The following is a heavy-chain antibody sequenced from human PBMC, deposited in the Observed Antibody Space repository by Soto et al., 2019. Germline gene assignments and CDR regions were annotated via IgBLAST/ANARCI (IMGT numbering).Heavy chain of an antibody. V-gene: IGHV3-11*01. J-gene: IGHJ4*01. CDR2: IDNVGGTI. CDR1: GFAFGDSC. CDR3: AAVAFYYYCHLDF. Sequence: GGSLRLSCVASGFAFGDSCMNWIRQSPGKGLEWLSYIDNVGGTINYADSVRGRFTISRDNAKNSLFLQMNALRAEDSAVYFFAAVAFYYYCHLDFWGQGALVTVSS. D-gene: IGHD1-26*01.